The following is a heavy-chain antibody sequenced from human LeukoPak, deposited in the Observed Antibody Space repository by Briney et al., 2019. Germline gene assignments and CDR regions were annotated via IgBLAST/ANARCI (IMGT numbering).Heavy chain of an antibody. V-gene: IGHV4-30-4*08. CDR1: GGSISSGDYY. CDR2: IYYSGST. Sequence: SETLSLTCTVSGGSISSGDYYWSWIRQPPGKGLEWIGYIYYSGSTYYNPSLKSRVTISVDTSKNQFSLKLSSVTAADAAVYYCARGARITMIVVVPNWFDPWGQGTLVTVSS. CDR3: ARGARITMIVVVPNWFDP. D-gene: IGHD3-22*01. J-gene: IGHJ5*02.